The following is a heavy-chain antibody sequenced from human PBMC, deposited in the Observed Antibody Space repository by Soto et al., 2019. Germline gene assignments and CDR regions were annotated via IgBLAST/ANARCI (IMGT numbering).Heavy chain of an antibody. D-gene: IGHD3-10*01. CDR1: GDTFTFYS. CDR3: ASSYGSGYRAFDY. J-gene: IGHJ4*02. Sequence: QVQLVQSGAEVKRPGSSVKVSCKASGDTFTFYSINWVRQAPGLGLEWMGRINPILSMSNYAQRFQGRVTMIADKSTSTAYMELSSLISEDTAIYYCASSYGSGYRAFDYWGQGALVTVSS. CDR2: INPILSMS. V-gene: IGHV1-69*02.